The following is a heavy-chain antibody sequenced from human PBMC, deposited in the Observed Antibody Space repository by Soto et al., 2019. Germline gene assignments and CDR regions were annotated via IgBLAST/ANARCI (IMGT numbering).Heavy chain of an antibody. CDR1: GGSVSSYY. Sequence: SETLSLTCTVSGGSVSSYYWSWIRQPGGKGLEWIGRIYTSGSTNYNPSLKSRVTMSVDTSKNQCSLKLSSVTAADTAVYYCARGAAGMEPMGYLRNAPMAYFDYWGQGTLVTVSS. CDR2: IYTSGST. V-gene: IGHV4-4*07. D-gene: IGHD1-1*01. J-gene: IGHJ4*02. CDR3: ARGAAGMEPMGYLRNAPMAYFDY.